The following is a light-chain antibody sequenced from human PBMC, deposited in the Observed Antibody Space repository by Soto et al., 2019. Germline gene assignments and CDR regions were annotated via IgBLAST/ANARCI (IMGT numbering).Light chain of an antibody. Sequence: QSVLTQPASVSGSPGQSITISCTGTGSNVGGYDYVSWYQHHPGKAPKVMIYEVTNRPSGVSNRFSGSKSGNTASLTISGLRGEDGVDYYCSSYKSSSFYVFGSGTKV. J-gene: IGLJ1*01. CDR2: EVT. CDR3: SSYKSSSFYV. V-gene: IGLV2-14*01. CDR1: GSNVGGYDY.